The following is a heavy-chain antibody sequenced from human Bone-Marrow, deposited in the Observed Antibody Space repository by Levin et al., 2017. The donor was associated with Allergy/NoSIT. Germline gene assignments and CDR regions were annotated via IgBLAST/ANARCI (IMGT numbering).Heavy chain of an antibody. CDR3: ARSYYDFWNGHPSDAFDI. V-gene: IGHV3-30*04. CDR2: ISYDGSAQ. Sequence: GESLKISCAASGFAFSTFTMHWVRQAPGKGLELVAVISYDGSAQYYADSVKGRFTISRDNSRNTLYLQMDSLRVEDTALYYCARSYYDFWNGHPSDAFDIWAQGTMVTVSS. CDR1: GFAFSTFT. J-gene: IGHJ3*02. D-gene: IGHD3-3*01.